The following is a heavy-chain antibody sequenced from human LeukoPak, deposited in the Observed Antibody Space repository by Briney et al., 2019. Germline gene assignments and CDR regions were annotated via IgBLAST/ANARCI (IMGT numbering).Heavy chain of an antibody. CDR2: IYSSGST. V-gene: IGHV4-61*02. CDR3: ARVEALGSSGVA. Sequence: SETLSLTCTVSGGSISRGSYYWSWIRQPAGKGLEWIGRIYSSGSTNYNPSLKSRVTISVDTSKNQFSLKLSSVTAADTAVYYCARVEALGSSGVAWGQGTLVTVSS. J-gene: IGHJ5*02. CDR1: GGSISRGSYY. D-gene: IGHD6-19*01.